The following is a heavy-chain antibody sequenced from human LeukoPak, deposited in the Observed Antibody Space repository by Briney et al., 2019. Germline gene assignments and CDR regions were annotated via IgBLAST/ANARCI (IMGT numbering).Heavy chain of an antibody. CDR1: GGSISSYY. V-gene: IGHV4-59*01. CDR3: ARSSVTTSPGNY. Sequence: SETPSLTCTVSGGSISSYYWSWIRQPPGKGLEWIGYIYYSGSTNYNPSLKSRVTISVDTSKNQFSLKLSSVTAADTAVYYCARSSVTTSPGNYWGQGTLVTVSS. CDR2: IYYSGST. J-gene: IGHJ4*02. D-gene: IGHD4-11*01.